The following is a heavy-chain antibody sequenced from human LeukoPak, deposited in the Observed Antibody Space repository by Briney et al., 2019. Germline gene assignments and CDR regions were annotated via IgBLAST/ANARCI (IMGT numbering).Heavy chain of an antibody. V-gene: IGHV3-15*01. CDR3: ARDDDWNYEDY. CDR1: GFTFSNAW. D-gene: IGHD1-7*01. Sequence: GGSLRLSCAASGFTFSNAWMSWVRQAPGKGLEWVGRIKSKTDGGTTDYAAPVEGRFTISRDDSKNTLYLQMNSLKTEDTAVYYCARDDDWNYEDYWGQGTLVTVAS. J-gene: IGHJ4*02. CDR2: IKSKTDGGTT.